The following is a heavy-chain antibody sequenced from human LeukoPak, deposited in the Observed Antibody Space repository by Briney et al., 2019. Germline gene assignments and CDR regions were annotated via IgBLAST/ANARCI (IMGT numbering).Heavy chain of an antibody. D-gene: IGHD5-18*01. V-gene: IGHV3-23*01. CDR3: AKDEDHVDTAMPTPDY. CDR1: GFTFSSYA. CDR2: ISGSGGST. J-gene: IGHJ4*02. Sequence: GGSLRLSCAASGFTFSSYAMSWVRQAPGKGLEWVPAISGSGGSTYYADSVKGRFTISRDNSKNTLYLQMNSLRAEDTAVYYCAKDEDHVDTAMPTPDYWGQGTLVIVSS.